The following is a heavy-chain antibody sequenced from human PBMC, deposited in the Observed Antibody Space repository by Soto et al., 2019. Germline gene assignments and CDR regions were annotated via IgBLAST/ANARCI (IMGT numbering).Heavy chain of an antibody. CDR2: IYYSGNA. J-gene: IGHJ4*02. D-gene: IGHD3-22*01. Sequence: SETLSLTCTVSGVSISSYYWIWIRQPPGKGLEWIGNIYYSGNAYYNPSLKRRVTISVDTAKNQFSLKLSSVTAADTAVYYCARPTYYYDSSGPPAYWGQGTLVTVSS. V-gene: IGHV4-59*04. CDR3: ARPTYYYDSSGPPAY. CDR1: GVSISSYY.